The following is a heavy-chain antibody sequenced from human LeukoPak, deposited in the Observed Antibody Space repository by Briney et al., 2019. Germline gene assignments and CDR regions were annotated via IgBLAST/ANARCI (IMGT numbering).Heavy chain of an antibody. J-gene: IGHJ6*03. Sequence: ASLRVSCKASGYTFTSYDINSVPQATGPRLEWMGWMNPNSGNTGYAQKFQGRVTMTRNTSISTAYMELSSLRSEDTAVYYCARGPVVPAAIRLRYYYMDVWGKGTTVTVSS. CDR2: MNPNSGNT. D-gene: IGHD2-2*02. V-gene: IGHV1-8*01. CDR3: ARGPVVPAAIRLRYYYMDV. CDR1: GYTFTSYD.